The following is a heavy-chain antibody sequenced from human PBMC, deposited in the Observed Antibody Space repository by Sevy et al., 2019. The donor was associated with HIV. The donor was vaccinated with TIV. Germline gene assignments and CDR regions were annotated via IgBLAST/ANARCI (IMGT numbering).Heavy chain of an antibody. Sequence: GGSLRLSCAASGFTFSDYYMSWIRQAPGMGLEWVSYISSSGSTIYYADSVKGRFTISRDNAKNSLYLQMNSLRAEDTAVYYCARVWTTVVTTDEYYFDYWGQGTLVTVSS. CDR1: GFTFSDYY. CDR3: ARVWTTVVTTDEYYFDY. V-gene: IGHV3-11*01. J-gene: IGHJ4*02. D-gene: IGHD4-17*01. CDR2: ISSSGSTI.